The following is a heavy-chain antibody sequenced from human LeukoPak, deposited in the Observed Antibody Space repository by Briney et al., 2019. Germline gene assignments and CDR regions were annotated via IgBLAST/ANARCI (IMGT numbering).Heavy chain of an antibody. CDR1: GYTFIDYY. CDR2: INPSGGST. V-gene: IGHV1-46*01. CDR3: ARDIRLSGGNSVGGGDY. J-gene: IGHJ4*02. D-gene: IGHD4-23*01. Sequence: ASVKVSCKASGYTFIDYYIHWVRQAPGQGLEWMGIINPSGGSTSYAQKFQGRVTMTRDTSTSTVYMELSSLRSEDTAVYYCARDIRLSGGNSVGGGDYWGQGTLVTVSS.